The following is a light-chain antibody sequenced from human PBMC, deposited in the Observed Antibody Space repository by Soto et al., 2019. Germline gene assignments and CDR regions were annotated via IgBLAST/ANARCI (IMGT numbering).Light chain of an antibody. Sequence: DIPMTQSHSILSASVGDRVAITCRASQSISAWVAWYQQKAGKAPKLLIYQASLLESGVPSRFSGSGSGTEFTLTISSLQPDDLATYYCQQYNSSPWTFGQGTKVEIK. CDR3: QQYNSSPWT. J-gene: IGKJ1*01. CDR1: QSISAW. CDR2: QAS. V-gene: IGKV1-5*03.